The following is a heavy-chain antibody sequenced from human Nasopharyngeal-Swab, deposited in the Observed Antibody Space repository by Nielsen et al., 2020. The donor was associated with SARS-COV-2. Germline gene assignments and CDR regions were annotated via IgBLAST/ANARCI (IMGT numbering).Heavy chain of an antibody. CDR1: GSTFRRCS. CDR2: ISASGSST. CDR3: AKESGSYLYYYYGMDV. J-gene: IGHJ6*02. V-gene: IGHV3-23*01. D-gene: IGHD1-26*01. Sequence: GGSLRLSCEATGSTFRRCSMSWVRKAPGKGLEWVSAISASGSSTYYADSVKGRFTISRDNSQNTLYLQMSSLRVEETAVYYCAKESGSYLYYYYGMDVWGQGTTVTVSS.